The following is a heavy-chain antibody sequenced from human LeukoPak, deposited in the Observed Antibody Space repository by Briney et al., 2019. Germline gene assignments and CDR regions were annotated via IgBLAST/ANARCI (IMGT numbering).Heavy chain of an antibody. V-gene: IGHV3-7*01. J-gene: IGHJ4*02. CDR2: IKQDGSEK. Sequence: PGGSLRLSCAVSGFTFSSYWMSWVRQAPGRGLEWVANIKQDGSEKYYVDSVKGRFTISRDNTKNSLYPQMNSLRAEDTAVYYCASIVEEFGELLYDYWGQGTLVTVSS. CDR3: ASIVEEFGELLYDY. D-gene: IGHD3-10*01. CDR1: GFTFSSYW.